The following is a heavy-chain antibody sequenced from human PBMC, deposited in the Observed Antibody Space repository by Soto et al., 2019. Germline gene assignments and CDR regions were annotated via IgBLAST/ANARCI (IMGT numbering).Heavy chain of an antibody. CDR2: SFFTWSA. V-gene: IGHV4-61*01. Sequence: QVQLQESGPGLVRPSETLSLTCTVSGGSVSTGSYDWSWMRPPPGKGLEWTGKSFFTWSAHHNPPPTNRVPMSVATSTSQFSLTLTSVTAADTAVYFCARDGHGMDVWGEVTMVTAAS. CDR1: GGSVSTGSYD. CDR3: ARDGHGMDV. J-gene: IGHJ6*04.